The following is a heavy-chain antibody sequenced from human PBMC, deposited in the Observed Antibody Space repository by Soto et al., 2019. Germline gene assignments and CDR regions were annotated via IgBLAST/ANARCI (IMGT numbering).Heavy chain of an antibody. D-gene: IGHD3-10*01. CDR3: LSAGSAVS. Sequence: EVQLVESGGGLVQPGGSLRLSCAASGFTLSNYWMTWVRQAPGKGLEWVANINYDGSEKNYVDSVKGRFTISRDNTRNSLALQMNPLRVEDTAVYYCLSAGSAVSWGQGTLVTVSS. V-gene: IGHV3-7*05. J-gene: IGHJ4*02. CDR2: INYDGSEK. CDR1: GFTLSNYW.